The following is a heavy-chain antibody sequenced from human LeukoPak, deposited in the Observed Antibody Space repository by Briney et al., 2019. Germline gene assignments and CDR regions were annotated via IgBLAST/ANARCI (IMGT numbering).Heavy chain of an antibody. CDR2: IKSDGSST. CDR3: ATQTLGGGYGY. CDR1: GFPFSSYW. J-gene: IGHJ4*02. D-gene: IGHD1-26*01. Sequence: PGGSLRLSCAASGFPFSSYWMHWVRQAPGMGLVWVSRIKSDGSSTGYADSVKGRFTISRDNAKNTLYLQMNSLRAEDTAVYYCATQTLGGGYGYWGQGTQVTVSS. V-gene: IGHV3-74*01.